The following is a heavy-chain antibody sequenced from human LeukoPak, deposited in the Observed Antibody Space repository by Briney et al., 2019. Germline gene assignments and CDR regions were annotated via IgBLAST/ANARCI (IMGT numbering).Heavy chain of an antibody. CDR3: ATTYYDFWSGYRLNWYFDL. J-gene: IGHJ2*01. V-gene: IGHV1-2*02. CDR2: INPNSGGT. Sequence: ASVKVSCKASGYTFTGYYMHWVRQAPGQGLEWMGWINPNSGGTNYAQKFQGRVTMTRDTSISTAYMELGRLRSDDTAVYYCATTYYDFWSGYRLNWYFDLWGRGTLVTVSS. CDR1: GYTFTGYY. D-gene: IGHD3-3*01.